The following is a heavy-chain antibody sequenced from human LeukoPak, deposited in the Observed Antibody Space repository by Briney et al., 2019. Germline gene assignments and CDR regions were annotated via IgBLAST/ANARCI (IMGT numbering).Heavy chain of an antibody. J-gene: IGHJ4*02. D-gene: IGHD6-13*01. Sequence: GGSLRLSCAASGFTFSSYAMSWVRQAPGKGLEWVAVISYDGSNKYYADSVKGRFTISRDNSKNTLYLQMNSLRAEDTAVYYCARDQAPFGYSSSWYLNWGQGTLVTVSS. CDR1: GFTFSSYA. V-gene: IGHV3-30-3*01. CDR3: ARDQAPFGYSSSWYLN. CDR2: ISYDGSNK.